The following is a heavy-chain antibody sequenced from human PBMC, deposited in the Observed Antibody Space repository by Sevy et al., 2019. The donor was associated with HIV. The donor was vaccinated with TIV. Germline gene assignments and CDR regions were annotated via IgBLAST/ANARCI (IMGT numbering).Heavy chain of an antibody. CDR2: ISYDGSNK. CDR3: ARDSKASGYSGYGSGGRFGYYYGMDV. D-gene: IGHD5-12*01. Sequence: GGSLRLSCAASGFTFSSYAMHWVRQAPGKGLEWVAVISYDGSNKYYADSVKGRFTISRDNSKNTLYLQMNSLRAEDTAVYYCARDSKASGYSGYGSGGRFGYYYGMDVWGQGTTVTVSS. CDR1: GFTFSSYA. V-gene: IGHV3-30*04. J-gene: IGHJ6*02.